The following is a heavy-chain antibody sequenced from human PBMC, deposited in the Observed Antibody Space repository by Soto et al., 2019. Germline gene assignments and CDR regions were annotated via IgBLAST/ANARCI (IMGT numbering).Heavy chain of an antibody. V-gene: IGHV4-39*01. Sequence: QLQLQESGPGLVKPSETLSLTCTVSGGSISSSSYYWGWIRQPPGKGLEWIGSIYNSGRTYYNPSLKSRVTISVDTSKNQFSLKLSSVTAAATAVYYCARHNYCSTSSCPPDFDYWGQGTLVTVSS. D-gene: IGHD2-2*01. J-gene: IGHJ4*02. CDR2: IYNSGRT. CDR1: GGSISSSSYY. CDR3: ARHNYCSTSSCPPDFDY.